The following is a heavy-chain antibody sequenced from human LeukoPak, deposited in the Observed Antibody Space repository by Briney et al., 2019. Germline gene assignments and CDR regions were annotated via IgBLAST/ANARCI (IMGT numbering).Heavy chain of an antibody. J-gene: IGHJ6*03. Sequence: SETLSLTCTVSGGSISSYYWSWIRQPPGKGLEWIGYIYYSGSTYYNPSLKSRVTISVDTSKNQFSLKLSSVTAADTAVYYCARVVFSLGFYYYYYMDVWGKGTTVTVSS. CDR2: IYYSGST. V-gene: IGHV4-59*12. D-gene: IGHD3-9*01. CDR1: GGSISSYY. CDR3: ARVVFSLGFYYYYYMDV.